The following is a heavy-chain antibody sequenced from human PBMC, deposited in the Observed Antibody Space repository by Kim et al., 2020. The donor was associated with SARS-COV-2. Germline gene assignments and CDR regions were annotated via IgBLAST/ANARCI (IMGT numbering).Heavy chain of an antibody. CDR3: ARVNVAGPYYFDY. Sequence: YAQKFQGRVTITADKSTSTAYMELSSLRSEDTAVYYCARVNVAGPYYFDYWGQGTLVTVSS. D-gene: IGHD6-19*01. V-gene: IGHV1-69*04. J-gene: IGHJ4*02.